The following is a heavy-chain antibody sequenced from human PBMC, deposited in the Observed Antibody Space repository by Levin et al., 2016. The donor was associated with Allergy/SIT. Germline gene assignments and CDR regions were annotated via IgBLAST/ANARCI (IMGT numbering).Heavy chain of an antibody. D-gene: IGHD3-22*01. V-gene: IGHV3-74*01. CDR2: IDSDGRNT. CDR3: TRNLNADGGYWSIGGY. Sequence: GESLKISCAVSGFTLSGHWMHWVRQVPGKGLVWISRIDSDGRNTNYADSVKGRFTISRDVPKNTLYLQMSSLRAEDTAVYYCTRNLNADGGYWSIGGYWGQGTLVTVSS. CDR1: GFTLSGHW. J-gene: IGHJ4*02.